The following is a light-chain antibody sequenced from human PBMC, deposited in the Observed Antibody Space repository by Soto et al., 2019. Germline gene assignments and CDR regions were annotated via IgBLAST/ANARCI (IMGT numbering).Light chain of an antibody. Sequence: QSVLTQPPSASGTPGQRVTISCSGSSSNIGSNTVNWYQHLPGTAPKLLIYGSNQRPSGVPDRFSGSKPGTSASLAISGLQSEDEDDYYCAAWDDSLDGWVFGGGTKLTVL. CDR1: SSNIGSNT. CDR2: GSN. V-gene: IGLV1-44*01. CDR3: AAWDDSLDGWV. J-gene: IGLJ3*02.